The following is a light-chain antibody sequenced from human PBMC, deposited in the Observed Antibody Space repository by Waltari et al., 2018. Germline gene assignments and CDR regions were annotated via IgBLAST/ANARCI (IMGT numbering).Light chain of an antibody. CDR3: GTWDSSLSGYI. Sequence: QSVLTQPPSVSGDPGQRVTISCTGCSSNIGGYYVYWYQQFPGTAPKLLLYDNNNGPSGISDRFSGSKSGTSASLTITGLQPGDEADYYCGTWDSSLSGYIFGAGTRLTVL. V-gene: IGLV1-51*01. J-gene: IGLJ1*01. CDR2: DNN. CDR1: SSNIGGYY.